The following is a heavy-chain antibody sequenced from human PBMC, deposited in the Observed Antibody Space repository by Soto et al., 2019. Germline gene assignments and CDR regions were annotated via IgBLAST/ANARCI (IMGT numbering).Heavy chain of an antibody. CDR2: ISCDSGSI. J-gene: IGHJ6*03. CDR1: GFTFDDYA. D-gene: IGHD6-19*01. V-gene: IGHV3-9*01. Sequence: EVQLVESGGGLVQPGRSLRLSCAASGFTFDDYAMHWVRQAPGKGLEWVSGISCDSGSIGYADSVKGRFTISRDNAKNSLYQHMNSLRAEDTALYYCAKERQGEPIGWSRYYYYYYYMDVCCKGTTVTVSS. CDR3: AKERQGEPIGWSRYYYYYYYMDV.